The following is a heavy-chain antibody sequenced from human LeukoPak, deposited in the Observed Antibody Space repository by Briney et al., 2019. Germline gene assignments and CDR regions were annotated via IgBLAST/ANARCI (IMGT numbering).Heavy chain of an antibody. J-gene: IGHJ5*02. CDR2: INPNSGGT. CDR3: SGDRRRLGYGWTNWFDP. V-gene: IGHV1-2*02. Sequence: ASVKVSCNASGYTITSYYMNWVRQPPGQGLEGMGWINPNSGGTKYEEKFLDRVTMTTDTSISTAYKELSRLRTDDTAAVYCSGDRRRLGYGWTNWFDPWGQGTLVTLSS. D-gene: IGHD2-15*01. CDR1: GYTITSYY.